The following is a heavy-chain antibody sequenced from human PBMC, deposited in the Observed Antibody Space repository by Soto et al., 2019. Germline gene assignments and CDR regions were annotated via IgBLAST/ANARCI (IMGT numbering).Heavy chain of an antibody. CDR2: IIPIFGTA. Sequence: SVKVSCKASGGTFSIYAISCVLQAPGQGLEWMGGIIPIFGTANYAQKFQGRVTITADESTSTAYMELSSLRSEDTAVYYCARASPFDDIDYWGQGTLVTVSS. J-gene: IGHJ4*02. V-gene: IGHV1-69*13. CDR3: ARASPFDDIDY. CDR1: GGTFSIYA.